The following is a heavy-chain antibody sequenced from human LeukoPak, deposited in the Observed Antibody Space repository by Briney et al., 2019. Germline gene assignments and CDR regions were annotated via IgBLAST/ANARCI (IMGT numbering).Heavy chain of an antibody. Sequence: GEFLKISCEGSGYSCTCYWIGLVRQMREKLLGCMGIIYTGGSDSNHTPSLQGQVTISADKYIRTAYLQWSSLKASDTAMYYCARHPHPLDIWRQGTMVTVSS. CDR1: GYSCTCYW. V-gene: IGHV5-51*01. CDR3: ARHPHPLDI. CDR2: IYTGGSDS. J-gene: IGHJ3*02.